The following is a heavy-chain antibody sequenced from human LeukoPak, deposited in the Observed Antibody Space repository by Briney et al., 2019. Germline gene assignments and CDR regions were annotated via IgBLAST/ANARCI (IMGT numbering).Heavy chain of an antibody. CDR3: ARFIQDIVVVPAAYSDY. Sequence: GASLQISCKGSGYSFTTHWIAWVRQMPGKGLEWMGIIYPTDSYTKYSPSFQGQVTISADKSISTAYLQWSSLKASDTAMYYCARFIQDIVVVPAAYSDYWGQGTLVTVSS. CDR1: GYSFTTHW. D-gene: IGHD2-2*01. V-gene: IGHV5-51*01. J-gene: IGHJ4*02. CDR2: IYPTDSYT.